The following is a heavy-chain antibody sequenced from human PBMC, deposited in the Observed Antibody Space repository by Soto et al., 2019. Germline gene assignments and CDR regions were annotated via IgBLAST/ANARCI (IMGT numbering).Heavy chain of an antibody. CDR2: IRSKANNYAA. J-gene: IGHJ6*02. CDR3: TRHLMDV. Sequence: EVQLVESGGGLVQPGGSLKLSCVASGFTFSDSALHWVRQASGKGLEWVGRIRSKANNYAAAYAASVKGRFTISRDDSKDTAYLQMNSLKTEDTAVYYCTRHLMDVWGQGTTVTVSS. V-gene: IGHV3-73*01. CDR1: GFTFSDSA.